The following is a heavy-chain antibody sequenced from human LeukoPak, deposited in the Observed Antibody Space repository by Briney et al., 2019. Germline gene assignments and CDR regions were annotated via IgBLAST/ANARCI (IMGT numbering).Heavy chain of an antibody. J-gene: IGHJ4*02. CDR3: APLGAAGSLDY. CDR2: ISYDGSNK. CDR1: GFTFSSYG. V-gene: IGHV3-30*03. D-gene: IGHD6-13*01. Sequence: GGSLRLSCAASGFTFSSYGMHWVRQAPGKGLEWVAVISYDGSNKYYADSVKGRFTISRGNSKNTLYLQMSSLRAEDTAVYYCAPLGAAGSLDYWGQGTLVTVSS.